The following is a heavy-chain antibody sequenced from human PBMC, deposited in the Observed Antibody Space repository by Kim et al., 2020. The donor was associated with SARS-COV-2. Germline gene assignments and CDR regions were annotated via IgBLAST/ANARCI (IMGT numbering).Heavy chain of an antibody. CDR3: ARGILGGVAAAGTYFFDY. D-gene: IGHD6-13*01. CDR2: ISYDGSNK. CDR1: GFTFSSYA. Sequence: GGSLRLSCAASGFTFSSYAMHWVRQAPGKGLEWVAVISYDGSNKYYADSVKGRFTISRDNSKNTLYLQMNSLRAEDTAVYYCARGILGGVAAAGTYFFDYWGQGTLVTVSS. V-gene: IGHV3-30-3*01. J-gene: IGHJ4*02.